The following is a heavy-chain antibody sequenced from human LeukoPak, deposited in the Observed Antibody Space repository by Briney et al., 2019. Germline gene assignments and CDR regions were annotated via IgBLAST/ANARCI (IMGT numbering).Heavy chain of an antibody. J-gene: IGHJ4*02. Sequence: GASVKVSCKASGYTFTGYYMHWVRQAPGQGLEWMGWINPNSGGTNYAQKFQGRVTMTRDTSISAAYMELSRLRSDDTAVYYCARGLVKWSSKEFDYWGQGTLVTVSS. CDR1: GYTFTGYY. D-gene: IGHD3-9*01. CDR2: INPNSGGT. V-gene: IGHV1-2*02. CDR3: ARGLVKWSSKEFDY.